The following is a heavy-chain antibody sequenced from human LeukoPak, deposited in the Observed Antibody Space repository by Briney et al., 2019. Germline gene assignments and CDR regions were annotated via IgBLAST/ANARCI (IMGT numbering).Heavy chain of an antibody. D-gene: IGHD6-19*01. CDR3: ARVSSSGWYVVGYLDY. CDR2: ISAYNGNT. Sequence: ASVKVSCKASGYTFTSYDINWVRQAPGQGLEWMGWISAYNGNTNYAQKLQGRVTMTTDTSTSTAYMELRSLRSDDTAVYYCARVSSSGWYVVGYLDYWGQGTLVTVSS. V-gene: IGHV1-18*01. CDR1: GYTFTSYD. J-gene: IGHJ4*02.